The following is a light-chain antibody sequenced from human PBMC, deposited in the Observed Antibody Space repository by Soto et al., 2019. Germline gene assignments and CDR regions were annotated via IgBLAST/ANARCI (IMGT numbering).Light chain of an antibody. Sequence: DIQMTQSPSSLSASVGDRVTITCRASQTISNYLNWYQQKPGKAPKLLIYAASNLQSGVPPRFSGSGSGTAFTLTISSLQPEDFATYYCQQSYSTPITFGQGTRLDIK. CDR2: AAS. J-gene: IGKJ5*01. V-gene: IGKV1-39*01. CDR1: QTISNY. CDR3: QQSYSTPIT.